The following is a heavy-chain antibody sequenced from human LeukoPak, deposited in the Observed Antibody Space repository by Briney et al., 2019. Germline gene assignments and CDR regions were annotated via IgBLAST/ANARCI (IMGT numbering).Heavy chain of an antibody. Sequence: GGSLRLSCAASGFTFSSYTMNWVRQAPGKGLEWVSSISGSSSGIYYADSVRGRFTISRDNAKNSLYLQMNSLRAEGTAVYYCARDRGEGYCGSTSCYFSFDYWGQGTLVTVSS. CDR3: ARDRGEGYCGSTSCYFSFDY. V-gene: IGHV3-21*01. D-gene: IGHD2-2*01. J-gene: IGHJ4*02. CDR2: ISGSSSGI. CDR1: GFTFSSYT.